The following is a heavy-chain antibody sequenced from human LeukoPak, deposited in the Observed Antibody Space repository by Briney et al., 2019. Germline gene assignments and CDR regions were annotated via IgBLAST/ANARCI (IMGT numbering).Heavy chain of an antibody. CDR2: IDIYATKT. V-gene: IGHV3-23*05. J-gene: IGHJ4*02. CDR1: GFTFSTYA. D-gene: IGHD3-10*01. CDR3: ARDYKADF. Sequence: GGSLRLSCAASGFTFSTYAMTWVRQAPGKGLEWVSAIDIYATKTNYADSVKGRFTISRDNSKSTLYLQMNSLRGEDTAIYYCARDYKADFWGQGTLVTVSS.